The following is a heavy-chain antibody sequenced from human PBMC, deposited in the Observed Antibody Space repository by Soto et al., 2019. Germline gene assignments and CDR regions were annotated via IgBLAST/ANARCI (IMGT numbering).Heavy chain of an antibody. D-gene: IGHD2-2*01. V-gene: IGHV3-23*01. J-gene: IGHJ4*02. CDR2: ISGSGSTT. CDR1: GFTFSNYA. CDR3: AKTAAPRGAYYFDS. Sequence: EVQLLDSGGGLVQPGGSLRLSCAASGFTFSNYAMSWVRQAPGKGLEWVSSISGSGSTTYYTDSVKGRFTISRDNSKSRLSLQMDSLRAEDTAIYYCAKTAAPRGAYYFDSWGQGTLLTVSS.